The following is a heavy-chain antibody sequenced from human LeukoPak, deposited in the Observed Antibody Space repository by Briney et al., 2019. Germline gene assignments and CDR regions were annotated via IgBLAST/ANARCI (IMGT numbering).Heavy chain of an antibody. V-gene: IGHV3-21*01. CDR3: ARDTASGPDYYYYYMDV. Sequence: GGSLRLSCAASGFTVSSNYMSWVRQAPGKGLEWVSAISGSGGSTYYADSVKGRFTISRDNAKNSLYLQMNSLRAEDTAVYYCARDTASGPDYYYYYMDVWGKGTTVTVSS. CDR2: ISGSGGST. CDR1: GFTVSSNY. J-gene: IGHJ6*03.